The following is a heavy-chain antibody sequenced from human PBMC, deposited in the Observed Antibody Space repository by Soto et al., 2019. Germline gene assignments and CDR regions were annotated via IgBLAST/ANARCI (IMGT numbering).Heavy chain of an antibody. CDR2: IYYSGST. J-gene: IGHJ3*02. Sequence: SETLYLTCTVSGGSISSSSYYWGWIRQPPGKGLEWIGSIYYSGSTYYNPSLKSRVTISGDTSKNQFSLKLSSVTTADTAVYYCPSRKTGDREAAFDIWGQGTMVTVSS. CDR1: GGSISSSSYY. D-gene: IGHD7-27*01. CDR3: PSRKTGDREAAFDI. V-gene: IGHV4-39*07.